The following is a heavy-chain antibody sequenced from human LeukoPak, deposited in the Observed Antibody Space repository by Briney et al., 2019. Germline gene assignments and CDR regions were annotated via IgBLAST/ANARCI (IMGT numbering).Heavy chain of an antibody. D-gene: IGHD2-15*01. CDR1: GFTFSSYE. J-gene: IGHJ4*02. CDR3: ARDSYCSGGSCYSYYFDY. V-gene: IGHV3-48*03. CDR2: ISSSGSTI. Sequence: GGSLRLSCAASGFTFSSYEMNWVSKAPGKGLEWVSYISSSGSTIYYADSVKGRFTISRDKAKNSLYLQMNSLRAEDTAVYYCARDSYCSGGSCYSYYFDYWGQGTLVTVSS.